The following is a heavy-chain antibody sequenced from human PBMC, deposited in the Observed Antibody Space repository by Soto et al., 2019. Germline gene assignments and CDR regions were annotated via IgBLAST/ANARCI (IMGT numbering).Heavy chain of an antibody. CDR3: ARHERPEDYCTNAHLDY. Sequence: PGXSLKISCKVFGYRFTSDXXGXVRQVPGKGLEWMGIIYPGDSNTRYSPSFQGLVTISADKPIFTAYLQWSSLQASDTAMYFYARHERPEDYCTNAHLDYWGQGXLVTVS. J-gene: IGHJ4*02. V-gene: IGHV5-51*01. CDR1: GYRFTSDX. CDR2: IYPGDSNT. D-gene: IGHD2-8*01.